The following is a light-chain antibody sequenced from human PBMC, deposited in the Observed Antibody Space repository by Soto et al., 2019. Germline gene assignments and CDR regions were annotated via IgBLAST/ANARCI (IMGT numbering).Light chain of an antibody. J-gene: IGLJ2*01. Sequence: QSALTQPASVSGSPGQSITISCTGTSSDVGSYNLVSWYQQHPGKAPKLMIYEGSKRPSGVSNRCSGSKSGNTDSLTISGLQAEDEADYYCCSYAGSSILFGGGTKLTVL. CDR3: CSYAGSSIL. V-gene: IGLV2-23*01. CDR2: EGS. CDR1: SSDVGSYNL.